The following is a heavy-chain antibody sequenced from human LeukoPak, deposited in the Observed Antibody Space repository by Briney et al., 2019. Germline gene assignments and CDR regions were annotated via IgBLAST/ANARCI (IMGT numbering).Heavy chain of an antibody. CDR3: ARDLKAVAAFDY. Sequence: GGSLRLSCAAAGFTVSSNYMSWVRQAPGKGLEWVSVIYSGGSTYYADSVKGRFTISRDNSKNTLYLQMNSLRAEDTAVYYCARDLKAVAAFDYWGQGTLVTVSS. CDR2: IYSGGST. V-gene: IGHV3-66*01. J-gene: IGHJ4*02. D-gene: IGHD6-19*01. CDR1: GFTVSSNY.